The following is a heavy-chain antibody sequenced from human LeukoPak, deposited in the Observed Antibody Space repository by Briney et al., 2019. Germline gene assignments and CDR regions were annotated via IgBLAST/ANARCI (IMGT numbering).Heavy chain of an antibody. CDR2: IKQDGSDK. CDR1: GFTFSPYE. J-gene: IGHJ4*02. D-gene: IGHD3-22*01. CDR3: ASAPYDSSGYSLY. Sequence: GGSLRLSCAASGFTFSPYEMNWVRQAPGKGLEWVANIKQDGSDKYYMDSVRGRFTISRDNSKNTLYLQMNSLRAEDTAVYYCASAPYDSSGYSLYWGQGTLVTVSS. V-gene: IGHV3-7*01.